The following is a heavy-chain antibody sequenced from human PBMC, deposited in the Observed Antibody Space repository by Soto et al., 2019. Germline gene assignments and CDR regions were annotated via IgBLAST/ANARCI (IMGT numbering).Heavy chain of an antibody. V-gene: IGHV3-48*03. J-gene: IGHJ3*02. CDR1: GFTFSSYE. CDR3: ASQYYDFWSGYYTYAFDI. Sequence: EVQLVESGGGLVQPGGSLRLSCAASGFTFSSYEMNWVRQAPGKGLEWVSYISSSGSTIYYADSVKGRFTISRDNAKNSLYLQMNSLRAEDTAVYYCASQYYDFWSGYYTYAFDIWGQGTMVTVSS. D-gene: IGHD3-3*01. CDR2: ISSSGSTI.